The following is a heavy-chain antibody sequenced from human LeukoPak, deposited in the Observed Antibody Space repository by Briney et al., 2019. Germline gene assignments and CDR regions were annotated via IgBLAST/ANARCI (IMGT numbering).Heavy chain of an antibody. Sequence: TLSLTCAVSGVSISSSEWWIWVRQPPGQGLEWIGEIHRDGRTRYNPSLKSRVTMSIDYSKNQFSLKVSSVTAADTAIYYCGKTDIYFNPIDYWGPGSLVTVSS. CDR2: IHRDGRT. CDR3: GKTDIYFNPIDY. D-gene: IGHD3-9*01. J-gene: IGHJ4*02. CDR1: GVSISSSEW. V-gene: IGHV4-4*02.